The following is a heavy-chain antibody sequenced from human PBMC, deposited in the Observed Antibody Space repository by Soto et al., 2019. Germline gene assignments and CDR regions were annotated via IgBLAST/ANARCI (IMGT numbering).Heavy chain of an antibody. CDR2: IWYDGSNQ. CDR1: GFAFSSYG. D-gene: IGHD6-6*01. V-gene: IGHV3-33*01. Sequence: QVQLVESGGGVVQPGRSLRLSCAASGFAFSSYGMHWVRQTPGKGLEWVALIWYDGSNQYYADSVKGRFTISRDNSKNTLDLQMHSLRAEDTAVYFCTRSPPGVAGRYYFDFWGQGTLVTVSS. CDR3: TRSPPGVAGRYYFDF. J-gene: IGHJ4*02.